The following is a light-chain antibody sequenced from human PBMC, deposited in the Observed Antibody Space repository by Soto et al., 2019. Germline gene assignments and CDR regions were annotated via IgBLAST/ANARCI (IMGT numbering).Light chain of an antibody. CDR3: QQYYEFPLT. J-gene: IGKJ4*01. CDR2: VAS. Sequence: AIRMTQSPSSLSASPGDRVTITCRASQDISSYLAWYQQKPGKAPNLLIYVASTLQSGVPSRFRGSGSGTDFTLTVSRLQSEDFATYYCQQYYEFPLTFGGGTKVQIK. CDR1: QDISSY. V-gene: IGKV1-8*01.